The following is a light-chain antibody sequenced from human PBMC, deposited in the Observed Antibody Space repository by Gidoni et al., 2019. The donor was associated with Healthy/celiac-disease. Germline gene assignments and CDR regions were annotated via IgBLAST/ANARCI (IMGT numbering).Light chain of an antibody. J-gene: IGLJ3*02. CDR3: SSYTSSSTL. CDR2: EVS. V-gene: IGLV2-14*01. CDR1: SSDVGGYNY. Sequence: QSALTQPASGSGSPGQSITISCPGTSSDVGGYNYVSWYQQHPGKAPKLMIYEVSNRPSGVSNRFSGSKSGNTASLTISGLQAEDEADYYCSSYTSSSTLFGGGTKLTVL.